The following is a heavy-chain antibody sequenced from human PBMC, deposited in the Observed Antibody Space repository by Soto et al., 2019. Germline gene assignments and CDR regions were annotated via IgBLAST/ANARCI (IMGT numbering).Heavy chain of an antibody. CDR3: ARGNYYALIDY. D-gene: IGHD3-10*01. CDR2: IYYSGST. CDR1: GGSISSYY. Sequence: PSETLSLTCTVSGGSISSYYWSWIRQPPGKGLEWIGYIYYSGSTNYNPSLKSRVTISVDTSKNQFSLKLNSVTAADTAVYYCARGNYYALIDYWGQGTLVTVSS. J-gene: IGHJ4*02. V-gene: IGHV4-59*01.